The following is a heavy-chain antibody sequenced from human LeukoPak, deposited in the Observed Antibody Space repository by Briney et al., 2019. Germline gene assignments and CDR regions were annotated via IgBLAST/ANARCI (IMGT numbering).Heavy chain of an antibody. CDR2: IYYSGST. J-gene: IGHJ4*02. CDR3: ARHGYYFDS. Sequence: SETLSLTCTVSGGSISSYFWSWIRQPPGRGLEWIGYIYYSGSTNYNPSLQSRVTVSVDTSKNQFSLNVSSVTAADTAVYYCARHGYYFDSWGQGTLVTVSS. V-gene: IGHV4-59*08. CDR1: GGSISSYF.